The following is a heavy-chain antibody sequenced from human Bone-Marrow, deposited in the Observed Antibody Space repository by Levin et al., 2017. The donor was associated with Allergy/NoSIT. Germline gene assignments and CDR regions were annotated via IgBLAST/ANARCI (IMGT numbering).Heavy chain of an antibody. CDR2: IKEDGSEK. CDR1: GFTFSNSW. Sequence: SGGSLRLSCAASGFTFSNSWMSWVRQTPGKGLEWVANIKEDGSEKYYVDSVKGRFTISRDNAKNSLYVQMNSLRAEDTAVYYCARDQLRRARIGARWFDPWGQGTLVIVSS. CDR3: ARDQLRRARIGARWFDP. V-gene: IGHV3-7*01. D-gene: IGHD5-24*01. J-gene: IGHJ5*02.